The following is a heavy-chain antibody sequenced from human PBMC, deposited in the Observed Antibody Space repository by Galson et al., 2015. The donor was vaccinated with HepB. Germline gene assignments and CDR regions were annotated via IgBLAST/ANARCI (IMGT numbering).Heavy chain of an antibody. CDR1: GGTFSSYA. J-gene: IGHJ2*01. CDR3: ARGYGDYDWYFDL. D-gene: IGHD4-17*01. V-gene: IGHV1-69*05. CDR2: IIPIFGTA. Sequence: SVKVSCKASGGTFSSYAISWVRQAPGQGLEWMGGIIPIFGTANYAQKFQGRVTMTRNTSISTAYLQWSSLKASDTAMYYCARGYGDYDWYFDLWGRGTLVTVSS.